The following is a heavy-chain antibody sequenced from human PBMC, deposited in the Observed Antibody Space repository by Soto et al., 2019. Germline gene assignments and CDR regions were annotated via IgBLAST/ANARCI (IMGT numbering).Heavy chain of an antibody. CDR1: SGSISSSSYY. V-gene: IGHV4-39*01. CDR2: IYYSGTT. J-gene: IGHJ5*02. CDR3: ARPATLRGTVAGSVNWFDP. D-gene: IGHD6-19*01. Sequence: QPQLQESGPGLVKPSETLSLTCTVSSGSISSSSYYWGWIRQPPGKGLEWIGSIYYSGTTYYNPSLKSRVTISVDTSKNQFSLKRSSVTAADTAVYYCARPATLRGTVAGSVNWFDPWGQGTLVTVSS.